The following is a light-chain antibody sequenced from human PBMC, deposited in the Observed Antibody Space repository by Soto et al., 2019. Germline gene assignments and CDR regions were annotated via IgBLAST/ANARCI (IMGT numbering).Light chain of an antibody. CDR2: DST. J-gene: IGKJ5*01. CDR1: QSIHPS. Sequence: VLTPSPGTRSLSPGDRSTVACRASQSIHPSLAWYQQKSGKPHRLVIYDSTLRANGVPDRFGGSRSGTAFTLTIHRLEPADLAVYDGQQRNVWPPITGGQGARLDLK. CDR3: QQRNVWPPIT. V-gene: IGKV3-11*01.